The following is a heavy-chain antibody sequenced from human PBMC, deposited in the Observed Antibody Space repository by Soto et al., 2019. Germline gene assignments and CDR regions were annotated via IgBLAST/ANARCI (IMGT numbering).Heavy chain of an antibody. CDR3: VRNKDIVGQFDT. J-gene: IGHJ5*02. Sequence: PXGSLRLSCAASGFTFSDYWMSWVRQAPGKGLDCVANIKEDGSEKYYVDSVKGRFTISRDNAKNSLYLQMNSLRAEDTAVFYCVRNKDIVGQFDTWGQGTLVTVSS. D-gene: IGHD2-21*01. V-gene: IGHV3-7*03. CDR1: GFTFSDYW. CDR2: IKEDGSEK.